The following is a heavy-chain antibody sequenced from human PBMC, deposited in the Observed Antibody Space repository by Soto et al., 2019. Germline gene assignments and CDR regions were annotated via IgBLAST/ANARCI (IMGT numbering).Heavy chain of an antibody. Sequence: QVQLVESGGGVVQPGRSLRLSCAASGFTFSSYAMHWVRQAPGKGLEWVAVITDDGSNKYYADSVKGRFTISRDNSKNTLYLQMNSLRAEDTAVYYCARSRRSLVVTALDYWGQGTLVTVSS. V-gene: IGHV3-30-3*01. CDR1: GFTFSSYA. CDR2: ITDDGSNK. D-gene: IGHD2-21*02. J-gene: IGHJ4*02. CDR3: ARSRRSLVVTALDY.